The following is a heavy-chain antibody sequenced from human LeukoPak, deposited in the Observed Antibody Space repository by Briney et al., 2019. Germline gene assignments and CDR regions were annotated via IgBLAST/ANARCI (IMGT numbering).Heavy chain of an antibody. J-gene: IGHJ4*02. Sequence: SETLSLTCTVPGGSISSGSYYWGWIRQPPGKGLEWIGSIYYSGSTYYNPSLKSRVTISVDTSKNQFSLKLSSVTAADTAVYYCARLYGSGSSYWGQGTLVTVSS. CDR1: GGSISSGSYY. CDR2: IYYSGST. D-gene: IGHD3-10*01. CDR3: ARLYGSGSSY. V-gene: IGHV4-39*07.